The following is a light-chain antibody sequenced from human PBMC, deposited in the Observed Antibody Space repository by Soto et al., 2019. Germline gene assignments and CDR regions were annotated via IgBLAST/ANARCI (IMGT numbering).Light chain of an antibody. CDR2: EDS. Sequence: EIQMTQSPSTLSASVGDRFHITCRASQSISGWLAWYQQKPGTSPKLLIYEDSNLESGVPSRFSGSGSGTEFTLTISSLQPDDFATYYCQQYYSDWTFGPVTKVEIK. CDR1: QSISGW. CDR3: QQYYSDWT. J-gene: IGKJ1*01. V-gene: IGKV1-5*01.